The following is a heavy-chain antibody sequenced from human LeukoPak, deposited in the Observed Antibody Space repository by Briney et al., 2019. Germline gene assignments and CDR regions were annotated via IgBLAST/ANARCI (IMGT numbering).Heavy chain of an antibody. CDR1: GFTFSSYA. CDR2: ISGSGGST. J-gene: IGHJ4*02. D-gene: IGHD2-21*01. CDR3: AKGTYYPNYYFDY. V-gene: IGHV3-23*01. Sequence: GGSLRLSCAASGFTFSSYAMSWVRQAPGKGLEWVSTISGSGGSTYYADSVKGRFTISRDNSKNTLSLQMNSLRAEDTAVYYCAKGTYYPNYYFDYWGLGTPVTVSS.